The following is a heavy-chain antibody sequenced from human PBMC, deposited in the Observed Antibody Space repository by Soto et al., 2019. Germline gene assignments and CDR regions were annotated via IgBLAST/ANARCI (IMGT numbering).Heavy chain of an antibody. CDR3: ARIIRPNQLASRQREANWFDP. J-gene: IGHJ5*02. D-gene: IGHD2-2*01. CDR1: GCSLINARMG. Sequence: QVTLKASGPVLVTPTQALTLTCTVSGCSLINARMGVSWLRQPPGKALDWLAPIFSNDENHYSTSLKSRLTISKETTRGTVVLTMTNMDPVDTATYYCARIIRPNQLASRQREANWFDPRGQGTLVTVS. V-gene: IGHV2-26*01. CDR2: IFSNDEN.